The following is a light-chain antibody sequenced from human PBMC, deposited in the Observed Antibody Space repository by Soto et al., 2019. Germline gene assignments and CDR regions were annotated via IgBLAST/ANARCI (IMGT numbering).Light chain of an antibody. CDR2: DVS. CDR1: SSDIGTYNY. V-gene: IGLV2-14*01. CDR3: SSYSTSNTLV. Sequence: QSVLTQPASVSGSPGQSITISCTGTSSDIGTYNYVAWYQQHPGKAPEVMIYDVSHRPAGVSNRFSGSKSGNTASLTISGLQAEDEADYYCSSYSTSNTLVFGGGTKLTVL. J-gene: IGLJ3*02.